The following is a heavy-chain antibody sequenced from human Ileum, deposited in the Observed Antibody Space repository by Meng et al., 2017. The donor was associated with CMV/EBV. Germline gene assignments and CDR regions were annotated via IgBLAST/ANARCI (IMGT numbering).Heavy chain of an antibody. CDR1: GGSLRGHY. CDR2: INHVGRT. J-gene: IGHJ4*02. Sequence: QVQLQQWGAGLLKPSETLSLTCAVYGGSLRGHYCNWICQSPGNGLQWIAEINHVGRTNSNPSLASRVTISQDTSKNQCSLKLNSVTVADSAVYYCARGLFRYPAYFDLWGQGTLVTVSS. CDR3: ARGLFRYPAYFDL. D-gene: IGHD3-16*02. V-gene: IGHV4-34*01.